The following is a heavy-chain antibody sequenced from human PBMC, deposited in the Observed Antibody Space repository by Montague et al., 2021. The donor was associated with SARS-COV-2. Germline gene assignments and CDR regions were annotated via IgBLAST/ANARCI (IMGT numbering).Heavy chain of an antibody. CDR3: ATEAGYCYGGSCRYFDL. Sequence: SLRLSCAASGFTFSNFSLNWVRQAPGKGLEWVSSINSNSYIYYADSVRGRFTISRDNAKNSMYLQMNSLRAEDTAVYFCATEAGYCYGGSCRYFDLWGRGTLVIVSS. CDR1: GFTFSNFS. CDR2: INSNSYI. V-gene: IGHV3-21*01. D-gene: IGHD2-15*01. J-gene: IGHJ2*01.